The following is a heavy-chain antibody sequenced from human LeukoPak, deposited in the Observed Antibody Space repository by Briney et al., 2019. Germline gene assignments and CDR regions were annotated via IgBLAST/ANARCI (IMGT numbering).Heavy chain of an antibody. J-gene: IGHJ4*02. D-gene: IGHD3-9*01. Sequence: SETLSLTCTVSGASASSGDYHWSWVRQAPGKGLEWIGHNQNPSYNPSLKSRVVISIHTSRNQFSLTLNTVTAADTATYFCVTYFVNGGGRGHWGPGALVTVSS. V-gene: IGHV4-61*08. CDR1: GASASSGDYH. CDR3: VTYFVNGGGRGH. CDR2: HNQNP.